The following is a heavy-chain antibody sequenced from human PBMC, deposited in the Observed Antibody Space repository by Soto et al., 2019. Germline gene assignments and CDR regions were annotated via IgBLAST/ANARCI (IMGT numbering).Heavy chain of an antibody. Sequence: SVTVSCKASVGTFSSYTISWVRQAPGQGLEWMGRFIPLLGIANYAQKLQGRVTITADKSTSTAFMELSSLRSEDTAVYYCANIFSGALPGFDYWGQGTLVTVSS. CDR3: ANIFSGALPGFDY. J-gene: IGHJ4*02. D-gene: IGHD3-9*01. CDR1: VGTFSSYT. V-gene: IGHV1-69*02. CDR2: FIPLLGIA.